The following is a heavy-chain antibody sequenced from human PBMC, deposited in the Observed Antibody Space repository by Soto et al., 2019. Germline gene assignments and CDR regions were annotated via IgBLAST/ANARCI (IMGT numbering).Heavy chain of an antibody. CDR1: GGSFSGYY. Sequence: SETLSLTCAVYGGSFSGYYWGWIRQPPGKGLEWIGEINHSGSTNYNPSLKSRVTISVDTSKNQFSLKLSSVTAADTAVYYCARAFCSGGSCYPRINWFDPWGQGTLVTAPQ. J-gene: IGHJ5*02. V-gene: IGHV4-34*01. CDR3: ARAFCSGGSCYPRINWFDP. CDR2: INHSGST. D-gene: IGHD2-15*01.